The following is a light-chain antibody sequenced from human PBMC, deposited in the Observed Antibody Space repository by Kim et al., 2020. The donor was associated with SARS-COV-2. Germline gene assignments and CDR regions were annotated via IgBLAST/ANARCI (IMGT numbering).Light chain of an antibody. Sequence: PGKTARITCGGNNIGSKSVHWYQQKPGQAPVLVIYNDSDRPSGIPERFSGSNSGNTATLTISRVEAGDEADYYCQVWDSSSDHVVFGGGTQLTVL. V-gene: IGLV3-21*04. J-gene: IGLJ2*01. CDR3: QVWDSSSDHVV. CDR1: NIGSKS. CDR2: NDS.